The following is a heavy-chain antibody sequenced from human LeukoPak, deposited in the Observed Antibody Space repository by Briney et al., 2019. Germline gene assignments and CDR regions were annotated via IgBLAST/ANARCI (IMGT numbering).Heavy chain of an antibody. CDR2: ISGSGVST. D-gene: IGHD3-10*01. V-gene: IGHV3-23*01. CDR3: ASGLLWFGEPFDY. J-gene: IGHJ4*02. Sequence: GGSLRLACAASGFRFSSYAMSWVRQAPGKGLEWVSAISGSGVSTYYADSVKGRFTVSRDNSKNTLYLQMNSLRAEDTAVYYCASGLLWFGEPFDYWGQGTLVTVSS. CDR1: GFRFSSYA.